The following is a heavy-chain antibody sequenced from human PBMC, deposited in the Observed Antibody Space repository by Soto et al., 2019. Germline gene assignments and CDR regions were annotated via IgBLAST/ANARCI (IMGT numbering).Heavy chain of an antibody. CDR2: IWYDGSNK. J-gene: IGHJ6*02. CDR1: GFTFSSYG. Sequence: PGGSLRLSCVASGFTFSSYGMHWVRQAPGKGLEWVAVIWYDGSNKYYADSVKGRFTISRDNSKNTLNLQMTSLRVEDTAVYYCAREYCGGTCYSGMDVWGQGTTVTVSS. CDR3: AREYCGGTCYSGMDV. V-gene: IGHV3-33*01. D-gene: IGHD2-15*01.